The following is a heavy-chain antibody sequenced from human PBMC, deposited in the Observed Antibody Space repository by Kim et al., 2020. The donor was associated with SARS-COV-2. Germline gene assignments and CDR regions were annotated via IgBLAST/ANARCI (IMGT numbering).Heavy chain of an antibody. J-gene: IGHJ4*02. V-gene: IGHV3-23*01. D-gene: IGHD3-22*01. Sequence: ADSVRGRFTVSRDNSKTTLYLQMNSLRAEDTAIYYCSKGVGSSGYYPFDYWGQGTLVTVSS. CDR3: SKGVGSSGYYPFDY.